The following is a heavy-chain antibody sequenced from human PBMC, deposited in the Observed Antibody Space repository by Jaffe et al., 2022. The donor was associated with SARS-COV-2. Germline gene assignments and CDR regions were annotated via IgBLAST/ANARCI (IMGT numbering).Heavy chain of an antibody. CDR1: GFTFSDHY. D-gene: IGHD3-10*01. V-gene: IGHV3-72*01. CDR3: TRGPHGSGDYYYFDC. J-gene: IGHJ4*02. Sequence: EVQLVESGGGLVQPGGSLRLSCAASGFTFSDHYMDWVRQAPGKGLEWVGRTRNKANSYTTEYAASVKGRFTISRDDSESSMYLQMNSLKIEDTAVYYCTRGPHGSGDYYYFDCWGQGILVTVSP. CDR2: TRNKANSYTT.